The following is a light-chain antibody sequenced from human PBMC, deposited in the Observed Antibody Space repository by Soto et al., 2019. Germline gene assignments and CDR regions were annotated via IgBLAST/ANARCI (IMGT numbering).Light chain of an antibody. Sequence: DIQMTQTPASLSASVGDTVTITCRASQSISSYLNWYQQKPGKVPKLLIYAASSLQSGVPSRFSGSGSGTEFTLTISSLQPEDFATYYCQQSNSTPLTFGQGTRLEIK. V-gene: IGKV1-39*01. J-gene: IGKJ5*01. CDR1: QSISSY. CDR3: QQSNSTPLT. CDR2: AAS.